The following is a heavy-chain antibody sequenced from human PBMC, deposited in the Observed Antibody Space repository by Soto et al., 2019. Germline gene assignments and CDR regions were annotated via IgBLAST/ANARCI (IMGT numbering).Heavy chain of an antibody. V-gene: IGHV1-18*01. Sequence: ASVKVSCKASGYTFTSYGISWVRQAPGQGLEWMGRISANNGNTNYAQKLQGRVTMTRDTSTSTAYMELRSLRSEDTAVYYCARDGGLMVYATMNWFDPWGQGTLVTVSS. CDR3: ARDGGLMVYATMNWFDP. D-gene: IGHD2-8*01. J-gene: IGHJ5*02. CDR1: GYTFTSYG. CDR2: ISANNGNT.